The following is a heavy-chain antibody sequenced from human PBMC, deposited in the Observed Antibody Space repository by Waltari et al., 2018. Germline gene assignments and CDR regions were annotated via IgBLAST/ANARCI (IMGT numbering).Heavy chain of an antibody. V-gene: IGHV3-23*03. CDR3: AKDQGIAGQDY. J-gene: IGHJ4*02. Sequence: EVQLLESGVGLVQPGGSLRLSCAASGFTFSSYAMSWVRQAPGKGLEWVSVIYSGGSTYYADSVKGRFTISRDNSKNTLYLQMNSLRAEDTAVYYCAKDQGIAGQDYWGQGTLVTVSS. D-gene: IGHD6-13*01. CDR1: GFTFSSYA. CDR2: IYSGGST.